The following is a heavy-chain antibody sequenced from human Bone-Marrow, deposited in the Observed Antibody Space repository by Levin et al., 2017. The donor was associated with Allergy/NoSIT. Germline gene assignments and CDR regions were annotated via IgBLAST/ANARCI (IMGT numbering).Heavy chain of an antibody. CDR2: ITGSGGST. CDR1: GFTFSGYT. J-gene: IGHJ4*02. Sequence: GGSLRLSCVASGFTFSGYTMNWVRQAPGKGLEWVAGITGSGGSTYYADSAKGRLTITRDNSKNTLYLQMNSLRGEDTAVYYCAKGCGFHYGYLDSWGQGALVTVSS. V-gene: IGHV3-23*01. CDR3: AKGCGFHYGYLDS. D-gene: IGHD5-18*01.